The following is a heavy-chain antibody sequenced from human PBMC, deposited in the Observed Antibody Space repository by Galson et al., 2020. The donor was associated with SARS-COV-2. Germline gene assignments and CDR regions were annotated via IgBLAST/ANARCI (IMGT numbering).Heavy chain of an antibody. CDR1: GYSISTTNY. CDR2: IYPNGRK. Sequence: SETLSLTCAVSGYSISTTNYWGWVRQPPGKGLEWIGSIYPNGRKYYNPSLKSRVTISVDTSKNQFSLRLASVTAADTALYYCARQGVNIIVVVTVPGWYFDLWGRGTLVTVSS. V-gene: IGHV4-38-2*01. CDR3: ARQGVNIIVVVTVPGWYFDL. J-gene: IGHJ2*01. D-gene: IGHD3-22*01.